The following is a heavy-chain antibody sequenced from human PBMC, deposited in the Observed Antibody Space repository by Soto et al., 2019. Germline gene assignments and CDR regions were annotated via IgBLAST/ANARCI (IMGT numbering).Heavy chain of an antibody. CDR3: ARDRGSGSYSSGSDYWYFDL. J-gene: IGHJ2*01. CDR1: GGTFSNYA. CDR2: VIPVSGTP. Sequence: QVQLVQSGAEVKKPGSSVKVSCKASGGTFSNYAICWVRQAPGQGLEWMGGVIPVSGTPKYAQKFQDRVLITADKSTSTAYMELTSLTSEDTAVYFCARDRGSGSYSSGSDYWYFDLWGRGTLVTVSS. V-gene: IGHV1-69*06. D-gene: IGHD2-15*01.